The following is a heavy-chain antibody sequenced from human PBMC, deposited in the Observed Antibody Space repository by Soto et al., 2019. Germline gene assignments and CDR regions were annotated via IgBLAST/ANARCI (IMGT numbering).Heavy chain of an antibody. CDR2: INHSGST. J-gene: IGHJ5*02. V-gene: IGHV4-34*01. CDR1: GGSFSGYY. D-gene: IGHD3-16*02. Sequence: PSETLSLTFAVYGGSFSGYYWSWIRQPPGKGLEWIGEINHSGSTNYNPSLKSRVTISVDTSKNQFSLKLSSVTAADTAVYYCARIKRLGELSFKRNWFDPWGQGTLVTVSS. CDR3: ARIKRLGELSFKRNWFDP.